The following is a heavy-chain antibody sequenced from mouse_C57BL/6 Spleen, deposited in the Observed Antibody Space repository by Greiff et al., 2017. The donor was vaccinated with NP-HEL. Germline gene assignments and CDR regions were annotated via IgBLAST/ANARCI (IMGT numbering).Heavy chain of an antibody. D-gene: IGHD2-5*01. J-gene: IGHJ1*03. CDR3: ARSSIVTGYFDV. CDR2: IRNKANGYTT. CDR1: GFTFTDYY. V-gene: IGHV7-3*01. Sequence: EVMLVESGGGLVQPGGSLSLSCAASGFTFTDYYMSWVRQPPGKALEWLGFIRNKANGYTTEYSASVKGRFTISRDNSQSILYLQMNALRAEDSATYYCARSSIVTGYFDVWGTGTTVTVSS.